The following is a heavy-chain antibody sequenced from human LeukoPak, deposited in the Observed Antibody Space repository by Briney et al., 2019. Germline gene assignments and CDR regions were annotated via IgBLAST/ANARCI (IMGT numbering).Heavy chain of an antibody. D-gene: IGHD6-19*01. V-gene: IGHV4-39*01. CDR2: IYYSGST. CDR3: ARQSTKDNGGWFFDF. CDR1: GGSIRSTGYY. J-gene: IGHJ4*02. Sequence: PSETLSLTCTVSGGSIRSTGYYWGWIRQPPGKGLECIGSIYYSGSTYYKPPLKSRVTISVDTPKNQFSLKVSSVTAADTALYYCARQSTKDNGGWFFDFWGQGTLVTVSS.